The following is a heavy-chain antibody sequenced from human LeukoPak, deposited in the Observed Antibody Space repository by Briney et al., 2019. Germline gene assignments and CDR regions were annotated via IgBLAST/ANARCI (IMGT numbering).Heavy chain of an antibody. D-gene: IGHD4-17*01. CDR3: ARGRMTNGYFDY. CDR1: GGSFSGYY. V-gene: IGHV4-34*01. Sequence: SETLSLTCAVYGGSFSGYYWSWIRQPPGEGLEWIGEINHSGGTSYNPSLKSRVTISVDTSKNQFSLKLSSVTAADTAVYYCARGRMTNGYFDYWGQGTLVTVSS. CDR2: INHSGGT. J-gene: IGHJ4*02.